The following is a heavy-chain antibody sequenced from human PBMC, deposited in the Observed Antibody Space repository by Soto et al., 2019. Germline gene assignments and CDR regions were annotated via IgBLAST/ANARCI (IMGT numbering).Heavy chain of an antibody. CDR3: TKDRFAPTGESFRAPPYFDH. CDR1: GFTFSNYV. V-gene: IGHV3-30*18. Sequence: QVQLVESGGGVVQPGRSLRLSCGASGFTFSNYVMHWVRQAPGRGPQWVASISFDGKTKYYGDSVKGRITISRDNSKNMLFLQMDRLRTDDTAVFYCTKDRFAPTGESFRAPPYFDHWGQGTLVTVSS. D-gene: IGHD1-1*01. CDR2: ISFDGKTK. J-gene: IGHJ4*02.